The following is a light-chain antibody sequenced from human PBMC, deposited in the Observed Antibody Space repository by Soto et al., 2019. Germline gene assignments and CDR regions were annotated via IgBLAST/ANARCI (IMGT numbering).Light chain of an antibody. CDR3: QQSYSTPT. J-gene: IGKJ5*01. CDR2: AAS. CDR1: QPISTY. V-gene: IGKV1-39*01. Sequence: DIQMTQSPSSLSASVGDRVTITCRASQPISTYLNWYQQRPGKAPKLLIYAASTLQSGVPSTFSGSGSGTDFTLTISSLQPEDCATYYCQQSYSTPTFGQGTRLEIK.